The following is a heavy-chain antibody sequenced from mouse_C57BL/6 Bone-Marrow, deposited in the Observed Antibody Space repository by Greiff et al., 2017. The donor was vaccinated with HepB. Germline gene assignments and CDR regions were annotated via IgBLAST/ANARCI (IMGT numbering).Heavy chain of an antibody. CDR3: ARGGSSSLYAMDY. V-gene: IGHV3-6*01. J-gene: IGHJ4*01. Sequence: DVQLVESGPGLVKPSQSLSLTCSVTGYSITSGYYWNWIRQFPGNKLEWMGYISYDGSNNYNPSLKNRISITRDTSKNQFFLKLNPVTTEDTATYYWARGGSSSLYAMDYWGQGTSVTVSS. CDR1: GYSITSGYY. D-gene: IGHD1-1*01. CDR2: ISYDGSN.